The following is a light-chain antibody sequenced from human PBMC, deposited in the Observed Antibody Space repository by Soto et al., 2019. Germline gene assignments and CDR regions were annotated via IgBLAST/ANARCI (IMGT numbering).Light chain of an antibody. CDR3: QQYINLWT. CDR1: QSVSSN. CDR2: GAS. J-gene: IGKJ1*01. V-gene: IGKV3-15*01. Sequence: EIVMTQSPATLSVSPGERVPLSCRASQSVSSNLAWYQQKPGQSPRLLIYGASTRATGIPARFSGSGSGTEFTLTISSLQSEDFAVYYCQQYINLWTFGQGTKVDIK.